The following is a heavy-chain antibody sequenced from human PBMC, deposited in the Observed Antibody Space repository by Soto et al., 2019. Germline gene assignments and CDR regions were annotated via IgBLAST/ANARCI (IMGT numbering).Heavy chain of an antibody. V-gene: IGHV3-30-3*01. D-gene: IGHD2-15*01. CDR3: ARVGMGGYCSGGSCYLGN. CDR1: GFTFSSYA. J-gene: IGHJ4*02. CDR2: ISYDGSNK. Sequence: QVQLVESGGGVVQPGRSLRLSCAASGFTFSSYAMHWVRQAPGKGLEWVAVISYDGSNKYYADSVKGRFTISRDNSKNTLYLQMNSLRAEDTAVYYCARVGMGGYCSGGSCYLGNWGQGTLVTVSS.